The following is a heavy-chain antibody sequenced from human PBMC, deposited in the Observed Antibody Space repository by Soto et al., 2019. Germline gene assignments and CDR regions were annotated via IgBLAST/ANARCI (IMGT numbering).Heavy chain of an antibody. D-gene: IGHD3-3*01. V-gene: IGHV3-11*01. CDR3: ARAHFGPDY. CDR2: ISGNGRTI. CDR1: GFTFSDYY. Sequence: PRLSCAASGFTFSDYYMSWIRQAPGEGLEWVSYISGNGRTIYYADSVKGRFTISRDTAKNSLYLQMNSLRAEDTAVYYCARAHFGPDYWGQGTLVTVSS. J-gene: IGHJ4*02.